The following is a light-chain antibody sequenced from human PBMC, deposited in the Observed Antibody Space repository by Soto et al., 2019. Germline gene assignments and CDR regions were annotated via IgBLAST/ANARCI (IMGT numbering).Light chain of an antibody. CDR3: QQYYSTPWT. CDR2: WAY. V-gene: IGKV4-1*01. J-gene: IGKJ1*01. Sequence: DIVMTQSPDSLAVSLGERATIDCKSSQSVLYSSNNKNYLAWYQQKPGQPPKLLIYWAYTRESGVPDRFSGSGSGTDFTLTISSLQAEDVAVYYCQQYYSTPWTVGQGTKVDIK. CDR1: QSVLYSSNNKNY.